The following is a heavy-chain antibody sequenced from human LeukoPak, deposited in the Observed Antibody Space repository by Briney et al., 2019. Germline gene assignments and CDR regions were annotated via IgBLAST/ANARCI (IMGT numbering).Heavy chain of an antibody. CDR2: IYYSGST. CDR3: ARGWLRSHYFDY. CDR1: GGSISSYY. V-gene: IGHV4-59*01. Sequence: PSETLSLTCTVSGGSISSYYWSWIRQPPGKGLEWIGYIYYSGSTNYNPSLKSRVTISVDTSKNQFSPKLSSVTAADTAVYYCARGWLRSHYFDYWGQGTLVTVSS. D-gene: IGHD5-12*01. J-gene: IGHJ4*02.